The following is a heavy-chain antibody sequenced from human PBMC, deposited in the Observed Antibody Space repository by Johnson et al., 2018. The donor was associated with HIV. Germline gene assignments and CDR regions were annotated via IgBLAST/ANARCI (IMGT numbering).Heavy chain of an antibody. V-gene: IGHV3-30*03. CDR1: GFTFSSYG. Sequence: QVQLVESGGGVVQPGRSLRLSCAASGFTFSSYGMHWVRQAPGKGLEWVAVISYDGSNKYYADSVKGRFTISRDNRKNSLYLQLNSLRAEDTALYYCATGSPYTSSWLYALDICGQGSMVTVSS. CDR2: ISYDGSNK. D-gene: IGHD6-13*01. J-gene: IGHJ3*02. CDR3: ATGSPYTSSWLYALDI.